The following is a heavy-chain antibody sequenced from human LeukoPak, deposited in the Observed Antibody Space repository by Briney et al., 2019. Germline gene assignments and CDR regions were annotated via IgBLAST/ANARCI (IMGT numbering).Heavy chain of an antibody. CDR1: GGSINSYY. CDR3: AREEAGGYFDY. CDR2: IYYSGST. V-gene: IGHV4-59*01. J-gene: IGHJ4*02. D-gene: IGHD6-19*01. Sequence: SETLSLTCSVSGGSINSYYWSWIRQPPGKGLEWLGYIYYSGSTNYNPSLKSRVTISVDTSKNQFSLKLSSVTPSDTAVYYCAREEAGGYFDYWGQGTLVTVSS.